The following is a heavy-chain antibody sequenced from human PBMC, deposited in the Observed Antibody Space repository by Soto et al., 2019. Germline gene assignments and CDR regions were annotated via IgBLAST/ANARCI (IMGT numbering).Heavy chain of an antibody. Sequence: LRLSCAASGFTFSDYYMSWIRQAPGKGLEWVSYISSSSTYTNYADSVKGRFTISRDNAKNSLYLQMNSLRAEDTAVYYCARVMTTVTTSDYWGQGTLVTVSS. CDR1: GFTFSDYY. V-gene: IGHV3-11*06. D-gene: IGHD4-17*01. CDR2: ISSSSTYT. J-gene: IGHJ4*02. CDR3: ARVMTTVTTSDY.